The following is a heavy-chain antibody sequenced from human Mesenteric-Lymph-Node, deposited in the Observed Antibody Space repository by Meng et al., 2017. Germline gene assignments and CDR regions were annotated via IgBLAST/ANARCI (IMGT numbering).Heavy chain of an antibody. CDR3: ARRYGASAYNWFDP. V-gene: IGHV4-4*02. CDR1: GGSISSVYW. J-gene: IGHJ5*02. Sequence: QVQVQESGPGLVKPSETLSLTCAVSGGSISSVYWWTWVRQSPGKGLEWIGEIYHGGSTNYNPSLKSRVTMSVDKSKNQFSLKLTSVTAADTAVYYCARRYGASAYNWFDPWGQGTLVTVSS. CDR2: IYHGGST. D-gene: IGHD4-17*01.